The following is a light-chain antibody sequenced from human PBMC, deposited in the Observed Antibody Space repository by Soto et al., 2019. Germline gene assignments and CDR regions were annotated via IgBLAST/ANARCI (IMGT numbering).Light chain of an antibody. CDR1: QSVLYSSNNENY. CDR2: WAS. Sequence: EIVMTQSPDSLAVSLGERATINCKSSQSVLYSSNNENYLAWYQQKPGQSPKLLIHWASTRKSGVPDRLSGSGSGTDFTLTISSLQAEDVAVYFCQQYYSTPYNFGQGTKLEIK. V-gene: IGKV4-1*01. CDR3: QQYYSTPYN. J-gene: IGKJ2*01.